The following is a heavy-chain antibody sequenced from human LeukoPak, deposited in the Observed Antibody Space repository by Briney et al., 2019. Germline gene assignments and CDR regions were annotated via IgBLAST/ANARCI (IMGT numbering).Heavy chain of an antibody. CDR1: GGSISSYY. J-gene: IGHJ4*02. CDR3: ARDRKAERVNYFDY. CDR2: IYYSGST. V-gene: IGHV4-59*01. D-gene: IGHD1-14*01. Sequence: SETLSLTCTVSGGSISSYYWSWIRQPPGKGLEWIGYIYYSGSTNYNPSLKSRVTISVDRSKNQFSLKLSSVTAADTAVYYCARDRKAERVNYFDYWGQGTLVTVSS.